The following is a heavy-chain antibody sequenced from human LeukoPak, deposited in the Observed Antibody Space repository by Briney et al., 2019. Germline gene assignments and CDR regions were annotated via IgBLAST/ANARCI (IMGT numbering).Heavy chain of an antibody. CDR3: AKAWGSSWVFFDH. Sequence: GGSLRLSCAASGFTFSICAMTWVRQAPGKGLEWVSAMTHSGVSTYYAESVRGRFTISRDNSNNTLFLQMNSLRAEDTALYYCAKAWGSSWVFFDHWGQGTLVTVSS. J-gene: IGHJ4*02. CDR2: MTHSGVST. CDR1: GFTFSICA. V-gene: IGHV3-23*01. D-gene: IGHD6-13*01.